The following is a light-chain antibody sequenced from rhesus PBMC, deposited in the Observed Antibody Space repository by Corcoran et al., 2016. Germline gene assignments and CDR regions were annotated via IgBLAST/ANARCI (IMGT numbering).Light chain of an antibody. Sequence: DIQMTQSPSSLSASVGDRVTITCQASQGISSWLAWYQQKPGKAPKLLSYAASLLQSGIPSRFRGSGSGTECTLTIRRRKPEDFATDYCQQHNSYPDSFGQGTKVEIK. CDR1: QGISSW. J-gene: IGKJ2*01. CDR2: AAS. CDR3: QQHNSYPDS. V-gene: IGKV1S4*01.